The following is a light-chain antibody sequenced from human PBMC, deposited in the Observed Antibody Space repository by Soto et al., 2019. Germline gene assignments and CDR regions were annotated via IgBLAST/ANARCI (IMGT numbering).Light chain of an antibody. CDR2: KAS. V-gene: IGKV1-5*03. Sequence: DIQMTQSPSTLSASVGDRVTITCRASQSVSSWLAWYQQKPGKAPKLLIYKASSLASGVPSRFSGSGSGTKFTLTISSLQPDDFATYYCQHYNSYPLTFGGGTKVEIK. CDR3: QHYNSYPLT. J-gene: IGKJ4*01. CDR1: QSVSSW.